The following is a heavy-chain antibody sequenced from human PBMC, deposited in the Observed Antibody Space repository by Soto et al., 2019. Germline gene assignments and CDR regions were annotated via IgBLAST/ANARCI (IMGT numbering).Heavy chain of an antibody. J-gene: IGHJ6*02. CDR2: IIPIFGTV. Sequence: QVQLVQSGAEVKKPGSSVNVSCKASGGTFSSYAVSWVRQAPGQGLEWMGGIIPIFGTVIYAQQFQGRVTITADESTKTAYMELRSLRFEDTAVYYCARDSHPPALSGDIMRWDVWGQGTTVTVSS. V-gene: IGHV1-69*01. CDR1: GGTFSSYA. D-gene: IGHD2-15*01. CDR3: ARDSHPPALSGDIMRWDV.